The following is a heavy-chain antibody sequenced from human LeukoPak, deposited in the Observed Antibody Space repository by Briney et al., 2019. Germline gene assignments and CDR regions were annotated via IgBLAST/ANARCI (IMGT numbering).Heavy chain of an antibody. J-gene: IGHJ5*02. CDR2: ISAYNGNT. V-gene: IGHV1-18*01. CDR1: GYTFTSYG. Sequence: ASVKVSCTASGYTFTSYGISWVRQAPGQGLEWMGWISAYNGNTNYAQKLQGRVTMTTDTSTSTAYMELRSLRSDDTAVYYCARCSSGSYVKWFDPWGQGTLVTVSS. D-gene: IGHD3-10*01. CDR3: ARCSSGSYVKWFDP.